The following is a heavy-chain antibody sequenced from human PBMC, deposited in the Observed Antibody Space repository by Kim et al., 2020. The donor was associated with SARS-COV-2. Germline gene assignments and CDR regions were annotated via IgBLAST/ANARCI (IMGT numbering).Heavy chain of an antibody. CDR1: GFTFSSYG. CDR3: AKDILRFLEWLCTD. J-gene: IGHJ4*02. CDR2: ISYDGSNK. V-gene: IGHV3-30*18. Sequence: GGSLRLSCAASGFTFSSYGMHWVRQAPGKGLEWVAVISYDGSNKYYADSVKGRFTISRDNSKNTLYLQMNSLRAEDTAVYYCAKDILRFLEWLCTDWGQGTLVTVSS. D-gene: IGHD3-3*01.